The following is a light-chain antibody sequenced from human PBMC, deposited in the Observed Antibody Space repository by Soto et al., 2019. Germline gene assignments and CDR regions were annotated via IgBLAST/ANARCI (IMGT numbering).Light chain of an antibody. J-gene: IGLJ1*01. CDR3: QSYDSSLSGSEV. Sequence: QSVLTQPPSVSGAPGQRVTISCTGSSSNIGAGHDVHWYQQLPGTAPKLLIYGNSNRPSGVPDRFSGSKSGTSASLAITGLQAEDEADYYSQSYDSSLSGSEVFGTGTKVTVL. CDR1: SSNIGAGHD. CDR2: GNS. V-gene: IGLV1-40*01.